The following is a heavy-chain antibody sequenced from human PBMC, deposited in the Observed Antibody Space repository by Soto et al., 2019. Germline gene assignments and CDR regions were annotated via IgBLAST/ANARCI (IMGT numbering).Heavy chain of an antibody. D-gene: IGHD3-22*01. Sequence: TGGALRLSCAASGFTFSSYSMNWVRQAPGKGLEWVSSISSSSSYMYYADSVKGRFTISRDNAKNSLYLQMNSLRAEDTAVYYCASPRSDYYDSSGYRLWGQGTLVTVSS. CDR3: ASPRSDYYDSSGYRL. CDR1: GFTFSSYS. J-gene: IGHJ4*02. V-gene: IGHV3-21*01. CDR2: ISSSSSYM.